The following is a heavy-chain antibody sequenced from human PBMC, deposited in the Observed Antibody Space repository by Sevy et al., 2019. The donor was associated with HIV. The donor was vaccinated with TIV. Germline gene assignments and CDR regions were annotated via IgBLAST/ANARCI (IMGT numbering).Heavy chain of an antibody. CDR1: GGSISSGDYY. J-gene: IGHJ3*02. CDR3: ARVDSSGLYAFDI. V-gene: IGHV4-30-4*01. Sequence: SETLSLTCTVSGGSISSGDYYWSWIRQPPGKGLEWIGYIYYSGSTYYNPSLKSRVTISVDTSKNQFSLKLSSVTAADTAVYYCARVDSSGLYAFDIWGQGTMVTVSS. D-gene: IGHD3-22*01. CDR2: IYYSGST.